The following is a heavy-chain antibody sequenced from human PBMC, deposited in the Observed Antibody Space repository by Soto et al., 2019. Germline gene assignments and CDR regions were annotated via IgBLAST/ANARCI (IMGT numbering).Heavy chain of an antibody. CDR3: AREYSNSPEAFDY. D-gene: IGHD6-6*01. CDR1: GGSVNSDFYY. V-gene: IGHV4-61*01. CDR2: IYYTGST. J-gene: IGHJ4*02. Sequence: SETLSLTCTVSGGSVNSDFYYWSWIRQPPGKGLEWIGYIYYTGSTNYNPSLKSRVTISLDTSRNQFSLKLSSVTAADTAVFYCAREYSNSPEAFDYWGQGALVTVSS.